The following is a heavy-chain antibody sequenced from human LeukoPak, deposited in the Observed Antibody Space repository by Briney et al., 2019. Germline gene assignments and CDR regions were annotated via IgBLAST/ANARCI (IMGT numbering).Heavy chain of an antibody. Sequence: GGSLRLSCAASGFTFRSYAMHWVRQAPGKGLEWVAVISYDGSNKFYADSVKGRYTISRDNSNNTLYLQMNSLRAEDTAVYYCAREGPGYGDYGAHFDYWGQGTLVTVSS. CDR1: GFTFRSYA. J-gene: IGHJ4*02. CDR2: ISYDGSNK. V-gene: IGHV3-30-3*01. CDR3: AREGPGYGDYGAHFDY. D-gene: IGHD4-17*01.